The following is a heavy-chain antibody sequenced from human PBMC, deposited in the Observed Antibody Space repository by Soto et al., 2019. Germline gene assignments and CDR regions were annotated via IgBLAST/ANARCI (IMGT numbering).Heavy chain of an antibody. CDR1: GGTFSSYA. J-gene: IGHJ6*01. CDR2: IIPIFGTA. Sequence: SVKVSCKASGGTFSSYAISWVRQAPGQGLEWMGGIIPIFGTANYAQKFQGRVTITADESTSTAYTDLSSLRSEDTAVYFCARGGGYGCSTSCPGVWGEGSTVAVSS. D-gene: IGHD2-2*01. V-gene: IGHV1-69*13. CDR3: ARGGGYGCSTSCPGV.